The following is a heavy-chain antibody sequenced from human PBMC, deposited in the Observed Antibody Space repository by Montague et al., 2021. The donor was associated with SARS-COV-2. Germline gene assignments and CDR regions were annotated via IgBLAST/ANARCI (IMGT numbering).Heavy chain of an antibody. Sequence: TLSLTCTVSGASISSASYYWSWIRQPAGKGLEWIGRIYTSGSTNYNPSLKSRVTISVDTSKNQFSLKLSSVTAADTAVYFCARAWGGYQQHVDAFNIWGQGTMVTVSS. CDR2: IYTSGST. J-gene: IGHJ3*02. CDR3: ARAWGGYQQHVDAFNI. V-gene: IGHV4-61*02. CDR1: GASISSASYY. D-gene: IGHD3-16*02.